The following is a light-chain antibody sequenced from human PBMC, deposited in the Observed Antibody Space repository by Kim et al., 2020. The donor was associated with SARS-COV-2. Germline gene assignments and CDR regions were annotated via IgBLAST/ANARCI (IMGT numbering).Light chain of an antibody. Sequence: PGQSITISCTGTSSDVGGYNYVSWYQQHPGKAPKLMIYDVSNRPSGVSNRFSGSKSGNTASLTISGLQAEDEADYYCSSYTSSSPLFGGGTKLNVL. J-gene: IGLJ2*01. V-gene: IGLV2-14*03. CDR1: SSDVGGYNY. CDR2: DVS. CDR3: SSYTSSSPL.